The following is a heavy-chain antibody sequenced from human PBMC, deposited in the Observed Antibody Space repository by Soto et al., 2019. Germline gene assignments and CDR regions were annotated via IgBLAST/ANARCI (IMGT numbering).Heavy chain of an antibody. J-gene: IGHJ4*02. CDR1: GFTFSSYS. V-gene: IGHV3-23*01. CDR3: AKKVNSGPGSQYFDY. CDR2: FRTGGDDGTT. Sequence: GGSLRLSCAASGFTFSSYSMSWVRQAPGKGLEWVSGFRTGGDDGTTYYADSVKGRCTISRDNSKNTLFLQMNSLRAEDTAIYYCAKKVNSGPGSQYFDYWGQGTLVTVSS. D-gene: IGHD3-10*01.